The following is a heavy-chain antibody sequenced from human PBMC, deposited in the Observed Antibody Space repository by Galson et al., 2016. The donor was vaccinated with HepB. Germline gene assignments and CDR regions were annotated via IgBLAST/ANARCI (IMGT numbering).Heavy chain of an antibody. V-gene: IGHV3-23*01. Sequence: SLRLSCAVSKFTFSSHAMNWVRQAPGKGLEWVSAITRRGSKTFYADSVKGRFTISRDNSNNTLHLQMDSLRADDTAIYYCARELGTYGGALDYRGQGTLVTVSS. J-gene: IGHJ4*02. CDR2: ITRRGSKT. CDR3: ARELGTYGGALDY. D-gene: IGHD7-27*01. CDR1: KFTFSSHA.